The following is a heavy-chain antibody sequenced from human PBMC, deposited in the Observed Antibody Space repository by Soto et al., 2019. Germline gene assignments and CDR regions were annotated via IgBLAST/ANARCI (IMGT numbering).Heavy chain of an antibody. CDR2: IYDSGSS. V-gene: IGHV4-30-4*01. Sequence: SETLSLTCTVSGASISSGDYFWSWIRQSPGKGLEWTGYIYDSGSSYYNPSLKSRVTMSVDTSKNQFSLKLRSVTAADTAVYYCAREKGYISGPKNFDYWGQGTLVTVSS. CDR1: GASISSGDYF. J-gene: IGHJ4*02. CDR3: AREKGYISGPKNFDY. D-gene: IGHD5-12*01.